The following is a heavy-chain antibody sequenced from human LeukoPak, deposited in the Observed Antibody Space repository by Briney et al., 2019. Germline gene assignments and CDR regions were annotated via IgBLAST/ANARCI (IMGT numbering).Heavy chain of an antibody. V-gene: IGHV3-30-3*01. CDR2: ISYDGSNN. D-gene: IGHD3-22*01. Sequence: GRSLRLSCAASGFTFSSYAIHWVRQAPGKGLEWVAVISYDGSNNDYADSVKGRFTISRDNSKNTLYLQMNSLRAEDTAVYYCARDRHYYDSSGYYDYWGQGTLVTVSS. J-gene: IGHJ4*02. CDR1: GFTFSSYA. CDR3: ARDRHYYDSSGYYDY.